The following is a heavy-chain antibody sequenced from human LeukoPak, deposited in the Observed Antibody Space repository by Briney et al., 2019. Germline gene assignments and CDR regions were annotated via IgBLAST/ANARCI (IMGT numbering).Heavy chain of an antibody. J-gene: IGHJ4*02. V-gene: IGHV1-8*03. D-gene: IGHD3-10*01. CDR1: GYTFTSYD. CDR3: AARADYYGLAYFDY. CDR2: MNPNSGNT. Sequence: ASVKVSCKASGYTFTSYDINWVRQATGHGLEWMGWMNPNSGNTGYAQKFQGRVTITRNTSISTAYMELSSLRSEDTAVYYCAARADYYGLAYFDYWGQGTLVTVSS.